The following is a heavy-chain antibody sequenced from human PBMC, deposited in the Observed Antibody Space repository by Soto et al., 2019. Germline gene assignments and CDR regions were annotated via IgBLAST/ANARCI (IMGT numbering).Heavy chain of an antibody. V-gene: IGHV3-21*01. CDR1: GFTFSSYS. Sequence: EVQLVESGGGLVKPGGSLRLSCAASGFTFSSYSMNWVRQAPGKGLEWVSSISSSSSYIYYADSVKGRFTISRDNAKNSLYLQMNSLRAEDTAVYYCASKGIKYYYDSSWGQGTLVTVSS. CDR3: ASKGIKYYYDSS. J-gene: IGHJ4*02. D-gene: IGHD3-22*01. CDR2: ISSSSSYI.